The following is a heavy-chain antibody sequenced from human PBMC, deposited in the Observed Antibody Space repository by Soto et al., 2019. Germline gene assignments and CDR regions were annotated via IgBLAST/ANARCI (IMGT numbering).Heavy chain of an antibody. CDR3: ARYRGSESNPFWFAP. J-gene: IGHJ5*02. Sequence: PSETLSLTCAVSGGSISSFYWSWLRQPPGKGLEWIGYIYYSGITNYNPSLKSRVSVSLDTSKNQLSLRLTSVTAADTAVYYCARYRGSESNPFWFAPWGEGTQVTVSS. D-gene: IGHD1-26*01. CDR1: GGSISSFY. CDR2: IYYSGIT. V-gene: IGHV4-59*01.